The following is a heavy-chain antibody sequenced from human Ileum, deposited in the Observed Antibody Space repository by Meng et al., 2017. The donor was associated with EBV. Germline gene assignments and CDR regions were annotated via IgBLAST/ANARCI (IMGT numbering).Heavy chain of an antibody. CDR2: ISQRGINT. D-gene: IGHD4-17*01. V-gene: IGHV3-23*01. J-gene: IGHJ4*02. CDR1: GFTFNIYA. Sequence: VQLLGSGGGLVQPGGSLSLSCAASGFTFNIYAMTWARQAPGKGLEWLSVISQRGINTHYADSVRGRFTVSIDDSENTLYLQMTDLRAEDTAVYYCAKRVTTHVTWAFDYWGQGTLVTVSS. CDR3: AKRVTTHVTWAFDY.